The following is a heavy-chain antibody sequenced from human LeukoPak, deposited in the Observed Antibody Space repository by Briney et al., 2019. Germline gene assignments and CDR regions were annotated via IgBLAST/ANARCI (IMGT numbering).Heavy chain of an antibody. J-gene: IGHJ4*02. CDR3: ARHYGGLDDY. V-gene: IGHV1-69*04. CDR2: IIPIVGST. Sequence: ASVKVSCKTSGDTFSSYGISWVRQAPGQGLEWMGRIIPIVGSTNYAEKLQGRVTITADKTTSTVYMELSSLRSEDTAVYYCARHYGGLDDYWGQGTLIIVSS. D-gene: IGHD4-23*01. CDR1: GDTFSSYG.